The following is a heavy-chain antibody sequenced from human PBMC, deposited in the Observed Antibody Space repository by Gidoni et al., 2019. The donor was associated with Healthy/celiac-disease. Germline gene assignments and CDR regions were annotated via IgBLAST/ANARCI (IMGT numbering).Heavy chain of an antibody. V-gene: IGHV3-11*06. CDR3: AREGKGVTRVLVDFDL. CDR2: IGSSSSYT. CDR1: AFTFSEHY. J-gene: IGHJ2*01. Sequence: QVQLVASGGGLVKPGGSLRLSCAASAFTFSEHYMSWIRQAPGKGLGWVSYIGSSSSYTNYADSVKGRFTISRDNAKTSLYLQMNILSAEDTAVYYCAREGKGVTRVLVDFDLWGRGTLVTVSS. D-gene: IGHD4-4*01.